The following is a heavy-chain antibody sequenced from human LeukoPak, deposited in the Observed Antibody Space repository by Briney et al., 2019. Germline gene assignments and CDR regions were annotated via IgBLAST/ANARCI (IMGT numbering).Heavy chain of an antibody. V-gene: IGHV3-23*01. Sequence: GGSLRLSCAASGFTFSNYAMSWVRQAPGKGLDWVSVISGSGGSTNYADSVKGRFTISRDNSKNTLYLQMNSLRAEDTAVYYCAKDADAHIVVVPAAMTFDPWGQGTLVTVSS. CDR1: GFTFSNYA. CDR2: ISGSGGST. CDR3: AKDADAHIVVVPAAMTFDP. J-gene: IGHJ5*02. D-gene: IGHD2-2*01.